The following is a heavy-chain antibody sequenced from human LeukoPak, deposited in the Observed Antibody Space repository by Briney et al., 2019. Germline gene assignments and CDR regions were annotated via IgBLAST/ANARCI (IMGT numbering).Heavy chain of an antibody. CDR3: ARDYCSGGSCHSDY. Sequence: GGSLRLSCAASGFTFSSYSMNWVRQAPGKGLEWVSSISSSSSYIYYADSVKGRFTISRDNSKNTLYLQMNSLRAEDTAVYYCARDYCSGGSCHSDYWGQGTLVTVSS. J-gene: IGHJ4*02. CDR2: ISSSSSYI. D-gene: IGHD2-15*01. V-gene: IGHV3-21*04. CDR1: GFTFSSYS.